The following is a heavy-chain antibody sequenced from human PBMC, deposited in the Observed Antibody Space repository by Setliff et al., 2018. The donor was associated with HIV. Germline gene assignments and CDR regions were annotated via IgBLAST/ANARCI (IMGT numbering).Heavy chain of an antibody. CDR3: ARHVDYFDSSGNDAFDI. D-gene: IGHD3-22*01. J-gene: IGHJ3*02. CDR1: GGSISSSSYY. Sequence: PSETLSLTCTASGGSISSSSYYWGWIRQPPGKGLEWIGSIYYSGSTYYNPSLKSRVTISVDPSKNQFSLKLSSVTAADTAVYYCARHVDYFDSSGNDAFDIWGQGTMVTVSS. CDR2: IYYSGST. V-gene: IGHV4-39*01.